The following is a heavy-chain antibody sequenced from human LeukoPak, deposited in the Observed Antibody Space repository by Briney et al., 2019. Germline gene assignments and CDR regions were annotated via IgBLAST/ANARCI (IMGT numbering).Heavy chain of an antibody. D-gene: IGHD6-13*01. CDR1: NYSISSGYY. J-gene: IGHJ4*02. V-gene: IGHV4-38-2*02. Sequence: PSETLSLTCIVSNYSISSGYYWGWIRQPPGKGLEWIGYIYHSGSTYYNPSLKSRVTISVDRSKNQFSLKLSSVTAADTAVYYCARGGGYSSSWYNYWGQGTLVTVSS. CDR3: ARGGGYSSSWYNY. CDR2: IYHSGST.